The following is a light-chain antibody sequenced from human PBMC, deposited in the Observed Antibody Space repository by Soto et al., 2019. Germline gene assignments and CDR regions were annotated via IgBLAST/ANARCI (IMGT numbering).Light chain of an antibody. CDR1: SSNIGAGYD. CDR2: GNN. Sequence: QSVLTQPPSVSGAPGQRVTISCTGSSSNIGAGYDVHWYQQLPGTAPNLLIYGNNNRPSGVPDRFSGSKSVTSASLAITGLQAEDEAGYYCQSYDSSLSVYVFGTGTKLTVL. V-gene: IGLV1-40*01. CDR3: QSYDSSLSVYV. J-gene: IGLJ1*01.